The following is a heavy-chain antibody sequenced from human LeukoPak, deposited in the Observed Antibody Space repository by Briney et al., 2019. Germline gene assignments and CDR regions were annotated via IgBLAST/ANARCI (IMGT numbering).Heavy chain of an antibody. CDR1: GYTFTGYY. D-gene: IGHD2-2*02. CDR2: INPNSGGT. J-gene: IGHJ6*02. Sequence: ASVKASCKASGYTFTGYYMHWVRQAPGQGLEWMGRINPNSGGTNYAQKFQGRVTMTRDTSISTAYMELSRLRSDDTAVYYCARLEYCSSTSCYNYYYYGMDVWGQGTTVTVSS. V-gene: IGHV1-2*06. CDR3: ARLEYCSSTSCYNYYYYGMDV.